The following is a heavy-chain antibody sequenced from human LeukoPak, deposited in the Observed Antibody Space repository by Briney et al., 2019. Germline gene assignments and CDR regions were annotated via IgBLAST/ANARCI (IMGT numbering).Heavy chain of an antibody. D-gene: IGHD1-26*01. V-gene: IGHV3-21*01. Sequence: PGGSLRLSCAASGFTFSSYSMNWVRQAPGKGLEWVSSISSSSSYIYYADSVKGRFTISRGNARNSLYLQMNSLRAEDTAVYYCAGWELLDAFDIWGQRTMVTVSS. CDR2: ISSSSSYI. CDR1: GFTFSSYS. CDR3: AGWELLDAFDI. J-gene: IGHJ3*02.